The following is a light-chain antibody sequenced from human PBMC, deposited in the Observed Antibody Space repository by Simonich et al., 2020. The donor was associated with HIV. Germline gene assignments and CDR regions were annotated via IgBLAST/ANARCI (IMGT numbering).Light chain of an antibody. CDR1: QSISSW. Sequence: DIQMTQSPSTLSASVGDRVTITCRASQSISSWVAWYQQKPGKAPNLLIYKASSLESGVPSRFSGSGSGTEFTLTISSLQPDDFATYHCQHYNSYRTFGQGTKVEIK. CDR3: QHYNSYRT. CDR2: KAS. J-gene: IGKJ1*01. V-gene: IGKV1-5*03.